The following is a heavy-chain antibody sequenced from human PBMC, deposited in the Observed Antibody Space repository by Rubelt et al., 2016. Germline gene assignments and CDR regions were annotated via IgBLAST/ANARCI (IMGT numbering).Heavy chain of an antibody. D-gene: IGHD1-14*01. V-gene: IGHV4-4*02. Sequence: QVQLQESGPGLVKPSGTLSLTCAVSGGSISSSHWWSWVRQPPGKGLEWIGEIYYSGSTTYNPSLKIRGTMSVDKSMSQFSLKLSSVTAADTAVYYCARRGTAQPFDSWGQGTLIAVSS. J-gene: IGHJ4*02. CDR1: GGSISSSHW. CDR2: IYYSGST. CDR3: ARRGTAQPFDS.